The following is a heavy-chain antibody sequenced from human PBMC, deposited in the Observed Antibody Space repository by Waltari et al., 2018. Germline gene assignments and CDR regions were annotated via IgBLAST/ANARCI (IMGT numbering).Heavy chain of an antibody. CDR1: GGPISSYY. CDR3: ARSYEEWDYCSGGSCYSPYFDY. Sequence: QVQLQESAPGLVAPSATLSLTCPVSGGPISSYYWRWIRQPPGKGPGGIGYIYYSGSTNYNPSLKSRVTISVDTSKNQFSLKLSSVTTADTAVYYCARSYEEWDYCSGGSCYSPYFDYWGQGTLVTVSS. V-gene: IGHV4-59*01. J-gene: IGHJ4*02. D-gene: IGHD2-15*01. CDR2: IYYSGST.